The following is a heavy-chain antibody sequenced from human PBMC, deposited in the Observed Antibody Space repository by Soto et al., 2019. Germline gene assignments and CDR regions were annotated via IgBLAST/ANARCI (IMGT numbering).Heavy chain of an antibody. Sequence: VGSLRLSCAASGFTFSSYWMHWVRQAPGKGLVWVSRINSDGSSTSYADSVKGRFTISRDNAKNTLYLQMNSLRAEDTAVYYCARAPHYYGSGSSFDYWGQGTLVTVSS. CDR3: ARAPHYYGSGSSFDY. CDR1: GFTFSSYW. J-gene: IGHJ4*02. V-gene: IGHV3-74*01. CDR2: INSDGSST. D-gene: IGHD3-10*01.